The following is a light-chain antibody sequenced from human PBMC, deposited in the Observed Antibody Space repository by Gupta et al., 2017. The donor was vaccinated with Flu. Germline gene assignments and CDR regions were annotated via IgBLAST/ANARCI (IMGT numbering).Light chain of an antibody. CDR2: DNN. CDR3: GTWDDSLSGGGV. V-gene: IGLV1-51*01. Sequence: VTISCSGTSSNIESNYVSWYQHVPVTAPKLLIYDNNKRPSGMPDRFSGSKSGTSATLVITGLQPGDEAYYYCGTWDDSLSGGGVFGGGTILTVL. CDR1: SSNIESNY. J-gene: IGLJ3*02.